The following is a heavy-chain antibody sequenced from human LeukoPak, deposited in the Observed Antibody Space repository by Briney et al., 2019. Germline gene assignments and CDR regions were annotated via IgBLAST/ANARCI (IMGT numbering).Heavy chain of an antibody. Sequence: SETLSLTCTVSGGSISSYSWSWIRQPPGKGLEWIGYIYYSGSTNYNPSLKSRVTISVDTSKNQFSLKLSSVTAADTAVYYCARARGYFDYWGQGTLVTVSS. CDR3: ARARGYFDY. CDR1: GGSISSYS. V-gene: IGHV4-59*01. J-gene: IGHJ4*02. CDR2: IYYSGST.